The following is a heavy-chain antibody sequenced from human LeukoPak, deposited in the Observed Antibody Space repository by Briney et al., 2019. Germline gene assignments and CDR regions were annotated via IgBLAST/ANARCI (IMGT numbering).Heavy chain of an antibody. CDR2: IYYSGST. CDR3: ARSPGDSNYYGMDV. J-gene: IGHJ6*02. V-gene: IGHV4-59*01. D-gene: IGHD2/OR15-2a*01. CDR1: GGAISSYY. Sequence: SETLSLTCTVSGGAISSYYWSWIRQPPGKGLEWIGYIYYSGSTNYNPFLKSRVTISVDTSKNRFSLKLSSVTAADTAVYYCARSPGDSNYYGMDVWGQGTTVTVSS.